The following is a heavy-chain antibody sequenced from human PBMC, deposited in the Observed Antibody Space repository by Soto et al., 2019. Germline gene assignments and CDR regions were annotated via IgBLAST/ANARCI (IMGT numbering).Heavy chain of an antibody. J-gene: IGHJ4*02. V-gene: IGHV1-18*01. CDR1: GYTFTSYG. D-gene: IGHD3-10*01. CDR3: ARSYYNAPHFDY. CDR2: ISAYNGNT. Sequence: VASVKVSCKASGYTFTSYGISWVRQAPGQGLEWMGWISAYNGNTNYAQKLQGRVAMTTDTSTSTAYMELRSLRSDDTAVYYCARSYYNAPHFDYWGQGTLVTVSS.